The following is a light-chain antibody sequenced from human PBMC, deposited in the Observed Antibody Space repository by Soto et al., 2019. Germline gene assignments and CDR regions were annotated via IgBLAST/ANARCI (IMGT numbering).Light chain of an antibody. Sequence: QSALTQPPSASGSPGQSVTISCTGTSSDIGAYNYVSWYQQYPGKAPKLIIYEVSQRPSGVPDRFSGSKSGNTASLTISGLQAEDEADYYCCSYAGSSTYVFGTGTKLTVL. V-gene: IGLV2-8*01. J-gene: IGLJ1*01. CDR2: EVS. CDR1: SSDIGAYNY. CDR3: CSYAGSSTYV.